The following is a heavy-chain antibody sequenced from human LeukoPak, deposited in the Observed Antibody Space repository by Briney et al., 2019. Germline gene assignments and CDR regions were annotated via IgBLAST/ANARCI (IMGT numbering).Heavy chain of an antibody. V-gene: IGHV4-39*01. J-gene: IGHJ5*02. CDR2: IYYSGST. CDR3: ARNISAVAKGARYNWLDP. Sequence: SETLSLTCTVSGGSISSSSYYWDWIRQSPGKGLEWIGAIYYSGSTDYNPSLKSRVTMSVETSKIQFSLKLSSVAAADTAVYYCARNISAVAKGARYNWLDPWGQGTLVTVSS. CDR1: GGSISSSSYY. D-gene: IGHD1/OR15-1a*01.